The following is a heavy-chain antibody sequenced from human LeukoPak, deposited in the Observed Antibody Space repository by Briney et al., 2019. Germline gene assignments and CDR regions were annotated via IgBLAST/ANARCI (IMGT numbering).Heavy chain of an antibody. CDR2: INSDGSST. CDR3: AKDWHISSWYGRFDP. Sequence: GGSLRLSCAASGFTFSSYWMHWVRQAPGKGLVWVSHINSDGSSTSYADSVKGRFTISRDNAKNTLYLQMNSLRAEDTAVYYCAKDWHISSWYGRFDPWGQGTLVTVSS. J-gene: IGHJ5*02. V-gene: IGHV3-74*01. D-gene: IGHD6-13*01. CDR1: GFTFSSYW.